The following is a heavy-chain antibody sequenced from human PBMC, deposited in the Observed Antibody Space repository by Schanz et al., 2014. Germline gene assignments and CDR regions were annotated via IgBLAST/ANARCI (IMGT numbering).Heavy chain of an antibody. Sequence: EVQLVESGGGLVQPGGSLRLSCAASGFTFHDYTMHWVRQGPGKGLEWVSLIDRDGGNTFYADSVKGRFTISRDNAKNSLYLQMNSLRAEDTAVYYCARDDSPSTKPFDSWGQGTLVSVSS. D-gene: IGHD2-8*01. J-gene: IGHJ4*02. CDR3: ARDDSPSTKPFDS. V-gene: IGHV3-43*01. CDR1: GFTFHDYT. CDR2: IDRDGGNT.